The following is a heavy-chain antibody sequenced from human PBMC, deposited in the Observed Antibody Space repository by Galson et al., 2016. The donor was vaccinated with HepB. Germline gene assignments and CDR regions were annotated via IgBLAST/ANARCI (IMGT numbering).Heavy chain of an antibody. V-gene: IGHV5-51*01. J-gene: IGHJ4*02. Sequence: QSGAEVKKPGESLKISCRGSGFTFSTHWIAWVRQMPGKGLEWMGIIYPDDSDTRYGPSFQGQVTISADKANSTAYLQWGSLKASDTAVYYCARAQALGFKMSHRDQWGQGTLGSVSS. CDR1: GFTFSTHW. CDR2: IYPDDSDT. CDR3: ARAQALGFKMSHRDQ. D-gene: IGHD5-24*01.